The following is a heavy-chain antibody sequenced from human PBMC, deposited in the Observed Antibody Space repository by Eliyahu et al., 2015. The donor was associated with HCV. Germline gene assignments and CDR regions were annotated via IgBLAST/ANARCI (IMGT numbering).Heavy chain of an antibody. V-gene: IGHV3-21*01. CDR3: ARGIQIWACEY. CDR2: IRASSNHI. Sequence: EVQLVESGGGLVKXGGSLXLSXAASGFTFSSYSMNWVRQAPGKGLEWVSSIRASSNHIYYADSLKGRFTISRDNAKNSLYLQMNSLRAEDTAVYYCARGIQIWACEYWGQGTLVTVSS. J-gene: IGHJ4*02. CDR1: GFTFSSYS. D-gene: IGHD5-18*01.